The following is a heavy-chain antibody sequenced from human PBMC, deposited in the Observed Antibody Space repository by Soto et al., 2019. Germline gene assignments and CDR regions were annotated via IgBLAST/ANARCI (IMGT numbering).Heavy chain of an antibody. D-gene: IGHD3-22*01. J-gene: IGHJ4*02. Sequence: SETLSLTCAVYGGSFSGYYWSWIRQPPGKGLEWIGEINHSGSTNYNPSLKSRVTISVDTSKNQFSLKLSSVTAADTAVYYCARDYYDSSGYYPYYFDYWGQGTLVTVS. V-gene: IGHV4-34*01. CDR2: INHSGST. CDR1: GGSFSGYY. CDR3: ARDYYDSSGYYPYYFDY.